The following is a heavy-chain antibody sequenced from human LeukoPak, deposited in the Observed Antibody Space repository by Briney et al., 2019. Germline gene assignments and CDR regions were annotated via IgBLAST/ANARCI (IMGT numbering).Heavy chain of an antibody. CDR1: GGSFSGYY. V-gene: IGHV4-34*01. J-gene: IGHJ4*02. CDR2: INHSGST. Sequence: PSETLSLTCAVYGGSFSGYYWSWIRQPPGKGLEWIGEINHSGSTNYNPSLKSRVTISVDTSKNQFSLKLSSVTAADTAVYYCAERRCGSCRESFNYWGQGTLSPSPQ. D-gene: IGHD2-15*01. CDR3: AERRCGSCRESFNY.